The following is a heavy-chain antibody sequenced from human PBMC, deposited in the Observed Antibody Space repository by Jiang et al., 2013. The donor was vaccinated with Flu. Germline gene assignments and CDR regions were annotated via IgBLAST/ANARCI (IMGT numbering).Heavy chain of an antibody. J-gene: IGHJ4*02. CDR2: IFYNGNT. CDR3: ARVGAADPYYFDF. Sequence: GSGLVKPSQTLSLTCTVSGGSVSSGHYYWSWIRQPPGKGLEWIGYIFYNGNTYYNPSLRSRIAISTDMSKNQFSLRLSSVTAADTAVYYCARVGAADPYYFDFWGQGTLVTVSS. D-gene: IGHD3-10*01. V-gene: IGHV4-30-4*01. CDR1: GGSVSSGHYY.